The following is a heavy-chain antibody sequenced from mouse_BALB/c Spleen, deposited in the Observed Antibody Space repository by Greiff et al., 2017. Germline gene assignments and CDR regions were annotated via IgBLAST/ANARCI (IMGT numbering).Heavy chain of an antibody. CDR1: GFTFSDYY. D-gene: IGHD4-1*01. Sequence: EVKLVESGGGLVKPGGSLKLSCAASGFTFSDYYMYWVRQTPEKRLEWVATISDGGSYTYYPDSVKGRCTISRDNAKNNLYLQMSSLKSEDTAMYYCARNGRAMDYWGQGTSVTVSS. CDR3: ARNGRAMDY. V-gene: IGHV5-4*02. CDR2: ISDGGSYT. J-gene: IGHJ4*01.